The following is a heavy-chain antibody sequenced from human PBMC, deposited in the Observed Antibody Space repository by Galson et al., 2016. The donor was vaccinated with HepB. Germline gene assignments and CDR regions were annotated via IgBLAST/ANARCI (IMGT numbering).Heavy chain of an antibody. D-gene: IGHD3-3*01. CDR1: GFNFYSYG. Sequence: SLRLSCAASGFNFYSYGMYWVRQAPGKGLECVAIISYDGSNEYYVDSVKGRFTISRDKSKNTLYLQMNSLRAEDTAVYYCVKARSILGVIGYYYGMDVWGQGTTVTVSS. CDR3: VKARSILGVIGYYYGMDV. J-gene: IGHJ6*02. CDR2: ISYDGSNE. V-gene: IGHV3-30*18.